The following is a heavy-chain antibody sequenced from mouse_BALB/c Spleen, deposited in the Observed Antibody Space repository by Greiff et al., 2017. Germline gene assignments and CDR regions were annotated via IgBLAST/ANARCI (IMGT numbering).Heavy chain of an antibody. V-gene: IGHV5-6-2*01. CDR1: GFAFSSYD. J-gene: IGHJ4*01. D-gene: IGHD2-3*01. Sequence: EVQRVESGGGLVKPGGSLKLSCAASGFAFSSYDMSWVRQTPEKRLELVAAINSNGGSTYYPDTVKGRFTISRDNAKNTLYLQMSSLKSEDTALYYCARQDDGYYIPLMDYWGQGTSVTVSS. CDR3: ARQDDGYYIPLMDY. CDR2: INSNGGST.